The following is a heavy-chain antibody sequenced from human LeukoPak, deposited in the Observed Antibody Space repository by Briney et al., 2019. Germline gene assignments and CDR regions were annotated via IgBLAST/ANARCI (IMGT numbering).Heavy chain of an antibody. V-gene: IGHV4-34*01. D-gene: IGHD6-19*01. CDR1: GGSFSGYY. Sequence: PSETLSLTCAVYGGSFSGYYWSWIRQPPGKGLEWIGEINHSGSTNYNPSLKSRVTISVDTSKNQFSLKLSSVTAADTAVYYCAKDRQWLGALDYYGMDVWGQGTTVTVSS. CDR3: AKDRQWLGALDYYGMDV. CDR2: INHSGST. J-gene: IGHJ6*02.